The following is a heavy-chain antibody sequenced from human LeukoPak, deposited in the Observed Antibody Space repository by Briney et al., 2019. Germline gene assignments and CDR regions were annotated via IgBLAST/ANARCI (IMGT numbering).Heavy chain of an antibody. Sequence: PGGSLRLSCAASGFTFSSYSMNWVRQAPGKGLEWVSSISSSGSYIYYADSVKGRSTISRDNAKNSLYLQMNSLRAEDTAVYYCARAKHWQAQRRGYSYALDYWGQGTLVTVSS. CDR1: GFTFSSYS. D-gene: IGHD5-18*01. J-gene: IGHJ4*02. CDR2: ISSSGSYI. V-gene: IGHV3-21*01. CDR3: ARAKHWQAQRRGYSYALDY.